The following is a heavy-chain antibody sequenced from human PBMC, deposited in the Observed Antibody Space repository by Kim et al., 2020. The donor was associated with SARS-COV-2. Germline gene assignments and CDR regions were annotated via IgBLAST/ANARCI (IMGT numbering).Heavy chain of an antibody. J-gene: IGHJ4*02. Sequence: GGSLRLSCTASGFTFSSYSLNWVRQAPGKGLEWISYIHKGSGSIFYADSVQGRFNVSRDNGQNSLYLDMSSLRDDDTAVYYCARDAYGDYFSFDYWGQGTLVTVSS. CDR1: GFTFSSYS. CDR3: ARDAYGDYFSFDY. V-gene: IGHV3-48*02. D-gene: IGHD4-17*01. CDR2: IHKGSGSI.